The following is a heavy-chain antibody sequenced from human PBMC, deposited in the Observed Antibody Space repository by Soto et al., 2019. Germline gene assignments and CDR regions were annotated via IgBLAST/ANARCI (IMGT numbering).Heavy chain of an antibody. V-gene: IGHV2-5*02. Sequence: QITLKESGPTLVKPTQTLTLTCSFSGFSLITSGVGVGWIRQPPGKALEWLALIYWDDDKRYSPSLKSRLTPTKATTKNQVVLTMPTMGPVDTATYYCAHRQNAYTNSRHFDYWGQGTLVTVSS. CDR3: AHRQNAYTNSRHFDY. D-gene: IGHD6-6*01. CDR1: GFSLITSGVG. J-gene: IGHJ4*02. CDR2: IYWDDDK.